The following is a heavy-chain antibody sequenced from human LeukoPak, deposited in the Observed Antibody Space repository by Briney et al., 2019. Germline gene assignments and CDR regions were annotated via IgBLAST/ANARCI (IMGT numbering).Heavy chain of an antibody. J-gene: IGHJ4*02. CDR2: IPYDANIGSNK. Sequence: GRSLRLSCATSGFTFSRYAMHWVRQAPGKGLEWVALIPYDANIGSNKYYADSVKGRFTISRDNSKNTLYLQMNSLRAEDTAVYYCARDGGYDFWSGYYQDYWGQGTLVIVSS. CDR3: ARDGGYDFWSGYYQDY. V-gene: IGHV3-30-3*01. D-gene: IGHD3-3*01. CDR1: GFTFSRYA.